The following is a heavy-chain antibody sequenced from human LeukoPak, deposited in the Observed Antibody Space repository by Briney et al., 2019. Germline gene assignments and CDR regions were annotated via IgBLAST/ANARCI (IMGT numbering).Heavy chain of an antibody. CDR3: ASDGRINYGSGSYQYFQH. J-gene: IGHJ1*01. V-gene: IGHV1-69*01. D-gene: IGHD3-10*01. CDR1: GGTFSSYA. CDR2: IIPIFGTA. Sequence: GSSVKVSCKASGGTFSSYAISWVRQAPGQGLEWMGGIIPIFGTANYAQKFQGRVTITADESTSTAYMELSSLRSEDTAVYYCASDGRINYGSGSYQYFQHWGQGTLVTVSS.